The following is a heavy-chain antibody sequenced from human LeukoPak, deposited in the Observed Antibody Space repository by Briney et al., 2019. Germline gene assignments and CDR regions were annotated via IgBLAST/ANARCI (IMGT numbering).Heavy chain of an antibody. CDR1: GYTFTSYD. CDR2: MNPNSGNT. D-gene: IGHD3-22*01. CDR3: ARGLSGYYDDYYYYYYMDV. Sequence: RASVKVSCKASGYTFTSYDINWVRQATGQGLEWMGWMNPNSGNTGYAQKFQGRVTMTRNTSISTAYMELSSLRSEDTAVYYCARGLSGYYDDYYYYYYMDVWGKGTTVTISS. J-gene: IGHJ6*03. V-gene: IGHV1-8*01.